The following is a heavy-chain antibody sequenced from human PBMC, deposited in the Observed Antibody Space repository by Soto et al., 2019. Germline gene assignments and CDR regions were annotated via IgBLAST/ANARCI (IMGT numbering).Heavy chain of an antibody. CDR1: GDSSSRYY. CDR2: ISYSGST. D-gene: IGHD5-12*01. Sequence: SETLSLTCTVTGDSSSRYYWSWIRQPPGKGLEWIGYISYSGSTNYNPSLKSRVTISVGTSKTQFSLKLTSVTAADTAVYYCARDGRGYSGYSYDSWGQGTRVTVSS. CDR3: ARDGRGYSGYSYDS. J-gene: IGHJ4*02. V-gene: IGHV4-59*01.